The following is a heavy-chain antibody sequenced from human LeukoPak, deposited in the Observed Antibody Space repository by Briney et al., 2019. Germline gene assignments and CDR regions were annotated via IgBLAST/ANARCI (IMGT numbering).Heavy chain of an antibody. J-gene: IGHJ3*02. CDR2: ISYDGTNK. Sequence: AGRSLRPSCAASGFSFSTSAMHWVRQAPGKGLEWVALISYDGTNKFYTDSVQGRFTISRDNSKNTLYLQMNSLRAEDTALYYCAKRGGYAFDIWGQGTMVTVSS. CDR3: AKRGGYAFDI. V-gene: IGHV3-30*18. CDR1: GFSFSTSA.